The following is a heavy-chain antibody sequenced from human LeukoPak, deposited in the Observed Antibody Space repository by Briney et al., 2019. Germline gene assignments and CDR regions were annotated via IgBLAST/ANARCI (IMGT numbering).Heavy chain of an antibody. CDR1: GGSINNYY. CDR3: AGGLQWLAHDC. CDR2: TYYSGSGST. Sequence: SETLSLTCTVSGGSINNYYWSWIRQPPGEGLEWIGYTYYSGSGSTNYNPSLKSRVTISVDTSKNQFSLKLSSVTAADTAMYYCAGGLQWLAHDCWGQGTLVTVSS. D-gene: IGHD6-19*01. J-gene: IGHJ4*02. V-gene: IGHV4-59*08.